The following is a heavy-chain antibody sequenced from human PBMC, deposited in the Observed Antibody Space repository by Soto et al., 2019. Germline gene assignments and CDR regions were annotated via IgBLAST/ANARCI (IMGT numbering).Heavy chain of an antibody. CDR3: ARDYDFWSGRGGMDV. CDR2: ISSSSSYI. D-gene: IGHD3-3*01. CDR1: STYN. V-gene: IGHV3-21*01. J-gene: IGHJ6*02. Sequence: STYNMNWVRQAPGKGLEWVSSISSSSSYIYYADSVKGRFTISRDNAKNSLYLQMNSLRAEDTAVYYCARDYDFWSGRGGMDVWGQGTTVTVSS.